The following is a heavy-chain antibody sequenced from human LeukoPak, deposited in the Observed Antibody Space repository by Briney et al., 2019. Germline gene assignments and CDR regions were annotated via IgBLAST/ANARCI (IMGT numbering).Heavy chain of an antibody. Sequence: GGSLRLSCAASGFTFSSYWMHWVRHAPGKGLVWVSRITSDGSSTNYADSVKGRFTISRDNAKNTLYLQMNSLRAEDTAVYYGARGSEDGDYEDYFDYWGQGTLVTVSS. J-gene: IGHJ4*02. V-gene: IGHV3-74*01. D-gene: IGHD4-17*01. CDR1: GFTFSSYW. CDR2: ITSDGSST. CDR3: ARGSEDGDYEDYFDY.